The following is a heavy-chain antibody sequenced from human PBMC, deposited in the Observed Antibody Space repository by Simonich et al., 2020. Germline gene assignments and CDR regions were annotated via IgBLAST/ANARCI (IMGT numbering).Heavy chain of an antibody. J-gene: IGHJ5*02. CDR3: ARCGLVNYDILTGYHNWFDP. D-gene: IGHD3-9*01. CDR2: NNHRGRT. CDR1: GGSFSGYY. V-gene: IGHV4-34*01. Sequence: QVQLQQWGAGLLKPTENLSLTCDVYGGSFSGYYWCWIRQPRGKGLGWLWENNHRGRTKYNRSLKSRVTISVATSKNQFYLKLSSVTAADTAVYYCARCGLVNYDILTGYHNWFDPWGQGTLVTVSS.